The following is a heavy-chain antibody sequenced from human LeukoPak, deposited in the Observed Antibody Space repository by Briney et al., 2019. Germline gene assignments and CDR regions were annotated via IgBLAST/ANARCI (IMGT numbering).Heavy chain of an antibody. Sequence: KPSETLSLTCSGSNYSISNSLYWGWLRQPPGKGLEWIGSIYRSGSTFYNPSLKSRVTISLDTSKNQFSLKLSSVTAADTAVYYCARPHIGGSDLTDFDYWGQGTLVTVSS. D-gene: IGHD1-26*01. J-gene: IGHJ4*02. CDR1: NYSISNSLY. CDR3: ARPHIGGSDLTDFDY. V-gene: IGHV4-38-2*02. CDR2: IYRSGST.